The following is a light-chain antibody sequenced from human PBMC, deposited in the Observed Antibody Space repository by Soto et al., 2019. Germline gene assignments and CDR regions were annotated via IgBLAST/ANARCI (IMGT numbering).Light chain of an antibody. CDR1: SSDVGGYNY. CDR3: SSYTMIINVV. Sequence: QSVLTQPASVSGSPGQSITISCTGTSSDVGGYNYVSWYQHHPGKAPQLMVFNDRTRPSGVSNRFSGSESGNTASLTISGLQDEDEAEYYCSSYTMIINVVFGGGTKLTVL. CDR2: NDR. J-gene: IGLJ2*01. V-gene: IGLV2-14*03.